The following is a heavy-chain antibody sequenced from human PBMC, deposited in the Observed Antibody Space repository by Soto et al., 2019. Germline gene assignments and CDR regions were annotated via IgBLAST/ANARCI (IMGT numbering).Heavy chain of an antibody. Sequence: AASVKVSCKASGGTFSSYAISWVRQAPGPGLEWMGGIIPIFGTANYAQKFQGRVTITADESTSTAYMELSSLRSEDTAVYYCARSIAVAGPFDYWGQGTLVNVSS. J-gene: IGHJ4*02. V-gene: IGHV1-69*13. CDR1: GGTFSSYA. CDR3: ARSIAVAGPFDY. D-gene: IGHD6-19*01. CDR2: IIPIFGTA.